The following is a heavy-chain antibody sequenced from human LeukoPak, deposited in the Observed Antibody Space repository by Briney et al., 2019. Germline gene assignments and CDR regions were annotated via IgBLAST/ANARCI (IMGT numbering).Heavy chain of an antibody. J-gene: IGHJ4*02. CDR1: GGSISGYY. D-gene: IGHD2-15*01. Sequence: PSETLSLTCTVSGGSISGYYWSWIRQPPGKGLEWIGEINHSGSTNYNPSLKSRVTISVDTSKNQFSLKLSSVTAADAAVYYCARARFGRVRMAATRYYFDYWGQGTLVTVSS. V-gene: IGHV4-34*01. CDR2: INHSGST. CDR3: ARARFGRVRMAATRYYFDY.